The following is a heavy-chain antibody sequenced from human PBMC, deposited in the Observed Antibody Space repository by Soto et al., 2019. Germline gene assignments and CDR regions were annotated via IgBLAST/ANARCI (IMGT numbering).Heavy chain of an antibody. CDR3: AKAFTEDYGDYLYDAFDI. D-gene: IGHD4-17*01. CDR2: ISGSGGST. V-gene: IGHV3-23*01. CDR1: GFTFSSYA. J-gene: IGHJ3*02. Sequence: GGSLRLSCAASGFTFSSYAMSWVRQAPGKGLEWVSAISGSGGSTYYADSVKGRFTISRDNSKNTLYLQMNSLRAEDTAVYYCAKAFTEDYGDYLYDAFDIWGQGTMVTVSS.